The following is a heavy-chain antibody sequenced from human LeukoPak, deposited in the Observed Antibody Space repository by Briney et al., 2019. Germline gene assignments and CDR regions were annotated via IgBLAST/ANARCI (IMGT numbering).Heavy chain of an antibody. CDR1: GFTFSTQW. D-gene: IGHD3-10*01. V-gene: IGHV3-7*04. J-gene: IGHJ4*02. Sequence: GGSLRLSCIGSGFTFSTQWMSWVRQAPGKGLEWVANIGEDGSEIYYVDSVKGRFTIFRDNAENSVYLQMNSLRDEDTAVYYCARGWSYHDSWGQGTLVTVSS. CDR3: ARGWSYHDS. CDR2: IGEDGSEI.